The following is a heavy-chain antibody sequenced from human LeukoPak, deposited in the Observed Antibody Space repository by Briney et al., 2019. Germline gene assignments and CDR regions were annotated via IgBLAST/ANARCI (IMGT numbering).Heavy chain of an antibody. V-gene: IGHV4-34*01. CDR3: ARGARWFGSFDY. D-gene: IGHD3-10*01. Sequence: SETLSLTCAVYGGSFSGYYWSWIRQPPGKGLEWIGEINHSGSTNYNPSLKSRVTISVDTSKNQFSLKLSSVTAADTAVYYCARGARWFGSFDYWGQGTLVTVSP. CDR2: INHSGST. CDR1: GGSFSGYY. J-gene: IGHJ4*02.